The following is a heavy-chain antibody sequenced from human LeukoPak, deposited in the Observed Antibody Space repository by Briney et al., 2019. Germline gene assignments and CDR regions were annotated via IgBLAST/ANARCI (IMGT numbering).Heavy chain of an antibody. CDR2: IIPIFGTA. Sequence: GASVKVSCKASGGTFSSYAISWVRQAPGQGLEWMGGIIPIFGTANYAQKFQGRVTITADESTSTAYMELSSLRSEGTAVYYCGRVSSGWYGDAFDIWGQGTLVTVSS. J-gene: IGHJ3*02. CDR1: GGTFSSYA. CDR3: GRVSSGWYGDAFDI. D-gene: IGHD6-19*01. V-gene: IGHV1-69*13.